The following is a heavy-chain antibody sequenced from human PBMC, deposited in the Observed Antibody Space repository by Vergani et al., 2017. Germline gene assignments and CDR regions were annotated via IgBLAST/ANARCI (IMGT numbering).Heavy chain of an antibody. CDR2: ISSSSSYI. J-gene: IGHJ4*02. CDR3: ARVGSITIFGDY. D-gene: IGHD3-3*01. CDR1: GFTFSSYS. Sequence: EVQLVESGGGLVKPGGSLRLSCAASGFTFSSYSMNWVRQAPGKGLEWVSSISSSSSYIYYADSVKGRVTISRDNAKNSLYLQMNSLRAEDTAVYYCARVGSITIFGDYWGQGTLVTVSS. V-gene: IGHV3-21*01.